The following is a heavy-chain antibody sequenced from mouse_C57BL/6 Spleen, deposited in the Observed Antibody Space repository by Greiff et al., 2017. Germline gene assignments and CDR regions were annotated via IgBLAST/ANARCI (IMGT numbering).Heavy chain of an antibody. CDR3: ARGGTPGYFDV. Sequence: EVKLMESGGGLVKPGGSLKLSCAASGFTFSSYAMSWVRQTPEKRLEWVATISDGGSYTYYPDNVKGRFTISRDNAKNTLYLQMSHLKSEDTAMYYCARGGTPGYFDVWGTGTTVTVSS. CDR2: ISDGGSYT. V-gene: IGHV5-4*03. D-gene: IGHD2-14*01. J-gene: IGHJ1*03. CDR1: GFTFSSYA.